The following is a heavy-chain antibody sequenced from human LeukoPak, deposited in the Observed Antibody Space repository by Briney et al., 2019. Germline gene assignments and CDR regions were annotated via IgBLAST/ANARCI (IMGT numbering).Heavy chain of an antibody. CDR2: IYYSGST. V-gene: IGHV4-59*01. D-gene: IGHD5-24*01. CDR1: GGSISSYY. CDR3: ARESAATMFYLDY. J-gene: IGHJ4*02. Sequence: SETLSLTCTVSGGSISSYYWSWIRQPPGKGLEWIGYIYYSGSTNYNPSLKSRVTISVDTSKNQFSLKLSSVTAADTAVYYCARESAATMFYLDYWGQGTLVTVSS.